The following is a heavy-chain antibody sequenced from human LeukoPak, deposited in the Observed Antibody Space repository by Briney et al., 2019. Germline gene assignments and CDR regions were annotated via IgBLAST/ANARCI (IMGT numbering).Heavy chain of an antibody. Sequence: SETLSLTCTVSGVSISSYYWSWIRQPPGKGLEWIGYIYYSGSTNYNPSLKSRVTISVDTSKNQFSLKLSSVTAADTAVYYCARSLYGSGRFDYWGQGTLVTVSS. CDR1: GVSISSYY. J-gene: IGHJ4*02. CDR3: ARSLYGSGRFDY. CDR2: IYYSGST. V-gene: IGHV4-59*01. D-gene: IGHD3-10*01.